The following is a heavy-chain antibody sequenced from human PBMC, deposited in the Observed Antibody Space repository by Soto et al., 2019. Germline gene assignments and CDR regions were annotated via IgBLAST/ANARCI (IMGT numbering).Heavy chain of an antibody. CDR1: GFSFSSHS. J-gene: IGHJ4*02. V-gene: IGHV3-21*01. CDR2: ISRSSSHI. D-gene: IGHD6-19*01. Sequence: EVQLVESGGGLVKPGGSVRLSCAASGFSFSSHSMNWVRQAPGKGLEWVSSISRSSSHIFYADSVRGRLTISRDNAKNSLYLQVNGLRAEDTAVYYCARDSETLAVAGTRSDYWGQGALVTVSS. CDR3: ARDSETLAVAGTRSDY.